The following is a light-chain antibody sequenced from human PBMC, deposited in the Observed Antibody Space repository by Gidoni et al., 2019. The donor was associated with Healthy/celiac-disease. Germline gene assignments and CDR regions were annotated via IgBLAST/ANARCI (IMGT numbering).Light chain of an antibody. CDR3: QQRSNGLT. Sequence: EIVLTQSPATLYLSPGERATLPCRASQSVSSYLAWYQQKPGQAPRLLIYDASNRATGIPARFSGSGSWTDFTLSISSLEPEDFAVYYCQQRSNGLTFGGGTKVEIK. CDR2: DAS. V-gene: IGKV3-11*01. J-gene: IGKJ4*01. CDR1: QSVSSY.